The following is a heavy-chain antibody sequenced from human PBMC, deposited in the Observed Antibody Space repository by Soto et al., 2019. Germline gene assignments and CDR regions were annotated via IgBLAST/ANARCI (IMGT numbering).Heavy chain of an antibody. V-gene: IGHV3-74*01. CDR2: INGDGSST. CDR3: ARDLGS. Sequence: GSLRLSCAASGVTFSTYWMHWVRQAPGKGLVWVSRINGDGSSTAYADSVKGRFTISRDNAKKTLFLQMNSLRADDTAMYYCARDLGSWGHGTLVTLSS. CDR1: GVTFSTYW. D-gene: IGHD3-16*01. J-gene: IGHJ5*01.